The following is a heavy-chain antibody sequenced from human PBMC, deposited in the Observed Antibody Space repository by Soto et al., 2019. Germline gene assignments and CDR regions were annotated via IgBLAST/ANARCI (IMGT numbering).Heavy chain of an antibody. CDR3: ARDIAVADSEDY. V-gene: IGHV4-4*02. J-gene: IGHJ4*02. CDR2: ICHSGST. CDR1: GGSISSSNW. Sequence: QVQLQESGPGLVKPSGTLSLTCAVSGGSISSSNWCSWGRQPPRKGVEWIGEICHSGSTNSNPSLQSRVTISVDKSKNQFALKLRSVTAADTGVYYCARDIAVADSEDYWGQGTLLTVSS. D-gene: IGHD6-19*01.